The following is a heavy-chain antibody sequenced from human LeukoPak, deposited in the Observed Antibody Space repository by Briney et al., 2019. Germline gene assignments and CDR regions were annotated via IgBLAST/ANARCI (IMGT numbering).Heavy chain of an antibody. CDR1: GGSISSSSYH. CDR3: ARGPYSSSWSFDY. J-gene: IGHJ4*02. D-gene: IGHD6-13*01. Sequence: SETLSLTCTVSGGSISSSSYHWGWIRQPPGKGLELIGTIYYSGSTYYNPSLKSRVTISVDTSKNQFSLRLSSVTAADTAVYYCARGPYSSSWSFDYWGQGTLVTVSS. V-gene: IGHV4-39*07. CDR2: IYYSGST.